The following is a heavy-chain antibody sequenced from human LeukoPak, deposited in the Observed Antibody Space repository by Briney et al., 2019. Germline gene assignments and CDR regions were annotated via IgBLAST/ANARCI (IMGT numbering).Heavy chain of an antibody. V-gene: IGHV1-69*13. CDR3: ARDVRSRGYNWFDP. CDR1: GGTFSSYA. D-gene: IGHD6-13*01. J-gene: IGHJ5*02. Sequence: VASVKVSCKASGGTFSSYAISWVRQAPGQGLEWMGGIIPIFGTANYAQKFQGRVTITADESTSTAYMELSSLRSEDTAVYYCARDVRSRGYNWFDPWGQGTLVTVSS. CDR2: IIPIFGTA.